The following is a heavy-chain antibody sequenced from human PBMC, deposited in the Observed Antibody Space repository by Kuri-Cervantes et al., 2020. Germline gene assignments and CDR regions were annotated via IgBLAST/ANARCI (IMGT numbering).Heavy chain of an antibody. V-gene: IGHV4-61*03. D-gene: IGHD3-22*01. CDR3: AREGRYDSTGYYSGPDF. Sequence: SETLSLTCTVSGGSVRSGSYYWSWIRQPPGKGLEWIGYIYYSGSTNYNPSLKSRVTISVHTSKSHFSLRLTSVTAADTAVYYCAREGRYDSTGYYSGPDFWGQGTLVTVSS. CDR2: IYYSGST. CDR1: GGSVRSGSYY. J-gene: IGHJ4*02.